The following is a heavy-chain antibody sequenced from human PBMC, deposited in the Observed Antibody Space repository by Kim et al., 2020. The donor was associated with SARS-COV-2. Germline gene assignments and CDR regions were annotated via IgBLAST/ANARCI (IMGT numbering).Heavy chain of an antibody. CDR1: GFTFSSYS. CDR3: ARGPKDDYGDSDTYLFDT. D-gene: IGHD4-17*01. Sequence: GGSLRLSCAASGFTFSSYSMNWVRQAPGKGLEWVSSISSSSSYIYYADSVKGRFTISRDNAKNSLYLQMNSLRAEDTAVYYCARGPKDDYGDSDTYLFDTRGQRTLVTVSS. V-gene: IGHV3-21*01. CDR2: ISSSSSYI. J-gene: IGHJ5*02.